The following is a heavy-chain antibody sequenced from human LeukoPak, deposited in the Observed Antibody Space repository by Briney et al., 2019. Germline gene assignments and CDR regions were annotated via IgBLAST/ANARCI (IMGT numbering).Heavy chain of an antibody. Sequence: GGSLRLSCAASAFTFSSYSMNWVRQAPGKGLEWVSSISSRSSHIHYADSVKGRFTISRDNAKNSLYLQMNSLRAEDTAVYYCAREDPSAGLGYFDHWGQGTLVTVSS. J-gene: IGHJ4*02. D-gene: IGHD3-16*01. CDR2: ISSRSSHI. V-gene: IGHV3-21*01. CDR3: AREDPSAGLGYFDH. CDR1: AFTFSSYS.